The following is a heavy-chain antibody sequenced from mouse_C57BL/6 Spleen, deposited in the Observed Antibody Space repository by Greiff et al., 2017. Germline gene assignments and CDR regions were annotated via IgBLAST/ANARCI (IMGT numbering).Heavy chain of an antibody. D-gene: IGHD1-1*01. CDR1: GFNIKDYY. Sequence: VQLQQSGAELVRPGASVKLSCTASGFNIKDYYMHWVKQRPEQGLEWIGRIDPEDGDTDYAPKFQGKATLTVDTSSNTAYLQLSSLTAEATAVYYCTYCYGSSHWYFDVWGTGTTVTVSS. CDR3: TYCYGSSHWYFDV. CDR2: IDPEDGDT. J-gene: IGHJ1*03. V-gene: IGHV14-1*01.